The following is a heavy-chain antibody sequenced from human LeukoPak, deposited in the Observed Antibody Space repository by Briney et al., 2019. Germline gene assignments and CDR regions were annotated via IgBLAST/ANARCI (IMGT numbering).Heavy chain of an antibody. V-gene: IGHV3-9*01. CDR2: ISWNSGSI. CDR1: GFTFDDYA. D-gene: IGHD6-19*01. CDR3: AKGAPSSGWSHXXY. J-gene: IGHJ4*01. Sequence: PGGSLRLSCAASGFTFDDYAMHWVRQAPGKGLEWVSGISWNSGSIGYADSVRGRFTISRDNAKNSLYLQMNSLRAEDTALYYCAKGAPSSGWSHXXYWGXXTLXTVS.